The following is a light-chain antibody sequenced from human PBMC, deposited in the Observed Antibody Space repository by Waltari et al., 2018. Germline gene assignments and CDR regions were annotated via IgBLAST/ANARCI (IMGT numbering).Light chain of an antibody. Sequence: DIQMTQSPSTLSASVGDRVPITCRASQSISSWLAWYQQKPGKAPNLLIYKASTLESGVPSRFSGSGSGTEFTLTISSLQPDDFATYYCQQYNSYPWTFGQGSKVEV. CDR2: KAS. J-gene: IGKJ1*01. CDR1: QSISSW. V-gene: IGKV1-5*03. CDR3: QQYNSYPWT.